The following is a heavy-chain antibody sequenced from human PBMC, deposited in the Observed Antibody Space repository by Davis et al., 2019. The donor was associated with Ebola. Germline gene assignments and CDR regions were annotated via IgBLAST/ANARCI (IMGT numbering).Heavy chain of an antibody. CDR2: FQTTGST. Sequence: PSETLSLTCTVSGGSISGYYWNWIRRPAGKGLEWIGRFQTTGSTNYNPSLKSRVTMSVDTSKNQLSLKLNSVTAADTAVYYCARWPGYCSGGYCYSGLDVWGQGTTVTVSS. D-gene: IGHD2-15*01. V-gene: IGHV4-4*07. J-gene: IGHJ6*02. CDR3: ARWPGYCSGGYCYSGLDV. CDR1: GGSISGYY.